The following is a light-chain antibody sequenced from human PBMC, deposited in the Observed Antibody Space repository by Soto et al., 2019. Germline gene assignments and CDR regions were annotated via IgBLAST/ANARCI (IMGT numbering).Light chain of an antibody. Sequence: QSAMTQPASVSGAPGQSITISCTGTSSGIGAFHYVSWYQQHPGKAPKLIIYAVSNRPSGVSERFSGSKSDSTASLSISVLQAEDEAEYYCCSYASTSTYVFGPGTKLTVL. CDR1: SSGIGAFHY. V-gene: IGLV2-14*01. CDR3: CSYASTSTYV. CDR2: AVS. J-gene: IGLJ1*01.